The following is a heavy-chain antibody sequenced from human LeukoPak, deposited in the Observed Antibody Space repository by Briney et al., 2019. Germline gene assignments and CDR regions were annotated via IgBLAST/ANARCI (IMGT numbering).Heavy chain of an antibody. CDR1: GGSFSGYY. J-gene: IGHJ4*02. V-gene: IGHV4-34*01. D-gene: IGHD2-8*01. CDR2: INHSGST. Sequence: PSETLSLTRAVYGGSFSGYYWSWIRQPPGKGLEWIGEINHSGSTNYNPSLKSRVTISVDTSKNQFSLKLSSVTAADTAVYYCARGSCTNGVCYRFDYWGQGTLVTVSS. CDR3: ARGSCTNGVCYRFDY.